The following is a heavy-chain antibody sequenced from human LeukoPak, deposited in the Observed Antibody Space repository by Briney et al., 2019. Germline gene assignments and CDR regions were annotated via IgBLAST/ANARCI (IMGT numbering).Heavy chain of an antibody. J-gene: IGHJ4*02. Sequence: GGSLRLSCAASGFTFSSYAMSWVRQAPGKGLEWVSAISGSGGSTYYADSVKGRFTISRGNSKNTLYLQMNSLRAEDTAVYYCAKFPVGATSSLDYWGQGTLVTVSS. CDR2: ISGSGGST. V-gene: IGHV3-23*01. D-gene: IGHD1-26*01. CDR1: GFTFSSYA. CDR3: AKFPVGATSSLDY.